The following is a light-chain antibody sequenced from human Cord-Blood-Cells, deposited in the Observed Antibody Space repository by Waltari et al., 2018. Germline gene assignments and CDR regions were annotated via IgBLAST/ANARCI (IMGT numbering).Light chain of an antibody. V-gene: IGKV3-15*01. Sequence: IVMPQSPATLSVSPGESATLPCRASQSVSSNLAWYQQKPGQAPRLRSYGASTRATGIPARFSGSGSGTEFTLTISSLQSEDFAVYYCQQYNNWPPMYTFGQGTKLEIK. CDR1: QSVSSN. J-gene: IGKJ2*01. CDR2: GAS. CDR3: QQYNNWPPMYT.